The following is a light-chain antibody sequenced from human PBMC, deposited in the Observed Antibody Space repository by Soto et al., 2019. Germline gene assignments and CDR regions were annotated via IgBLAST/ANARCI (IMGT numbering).Light chain of an antibody. V-gene: IGKV3-11*01. CDR1: QSVRNY. J-gene: IGKJ5*01. CDR3: QHRSSWPVS. Sequence: EIVLTQSPATLSLSPGERATLSCRASQSVRNYLAWYQQKPGQAPRLLIYDASNRATGIPARFSGSGSGTDFTLTISSLEPEDFGVYYCQHRSSWPVSCVQGTRLEIK. CDR2: DAS.